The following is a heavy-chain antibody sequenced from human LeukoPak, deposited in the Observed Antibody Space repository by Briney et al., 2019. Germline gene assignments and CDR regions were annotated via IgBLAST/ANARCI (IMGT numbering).Heavy chain of an antibody. D-gene: IGHD5-12*01. V-gene: IGHV4-34*01. CDR2: INHSGST. Sequence: SETLSLTCAVYGGSFSGYYWSWIRQPPGKGLEWIGEINHSGSTNYNPSLKSRVTISVDTSKNQFSLKLSSVTAADTAVYYCARGRWLRRAFDIWGQGTMVTVSS. CDR3: ARGRWLRRAFDI. J-gene: IGHJ3*02. CDR1: GGSFSGYY.